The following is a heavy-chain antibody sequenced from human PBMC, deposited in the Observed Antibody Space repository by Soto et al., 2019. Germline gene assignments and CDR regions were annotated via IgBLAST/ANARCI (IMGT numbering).Heavy chain of an antibody. Sequence: QVQLVQSGAEVKKPGSSVKVSCKASGGTFSSYTISWVRQAPGQGLEWMGRIIPILGVANYAQKFQGRVTITADKSTSTAYMELSSLRSEDTAVYYCAIYQGSIAVAGTGYWGQGTLVTVSS. J-gene: IGHJ4*02. D-gene: IGHD6-19*01. CDR3: AIYQGSIAVAGTGY. CDR2: IIPILGVA. CDR1: GGTFSSYT. V-gene: IGHV1-69*02.